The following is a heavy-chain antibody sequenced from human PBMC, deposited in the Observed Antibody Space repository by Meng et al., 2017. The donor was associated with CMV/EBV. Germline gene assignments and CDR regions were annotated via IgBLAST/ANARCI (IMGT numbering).Heavy chain of an antibody. V-gene: IGHV1-69*02. CDR3: ARVGCSSTSCYGMDI. CDR2: IIPILGIA. D-gene: IGHD2-2*01. CDR1: GGTFSSYT. J-gene: IGHJ6*02. Sequence: SVKVSCKASGGTFSSYTISWVRQAPGQGLEWMGRIIPILGIANYAQKFQGRVTITADKSTSTAYMELSSLRSEDTAVYYCARVGCSSTSCYGMDIWGQGTTVTVSS.